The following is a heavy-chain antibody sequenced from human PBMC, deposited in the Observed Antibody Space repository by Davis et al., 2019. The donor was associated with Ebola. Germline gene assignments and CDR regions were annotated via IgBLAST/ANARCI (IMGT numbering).Heavy chain of an antibody. Sequence: GSLRLSCTVSGGSISSYYWSWIRQPPGKGLEWIGYIYYSGSTNYNPSLKSRVTISVDTSKNQFSLKLSSVTAADTAVYYCARAQTTVVTGWFDPWGQGTLVTVSS. V-gene: IGHV4-59*01. CDR2: IYYSGST. CDR1: GGSISSYY. J-gene: IGHJ5*02. D-gene: IGHD4-23*01. CDR3: ARAQTTVVTGWFDP.